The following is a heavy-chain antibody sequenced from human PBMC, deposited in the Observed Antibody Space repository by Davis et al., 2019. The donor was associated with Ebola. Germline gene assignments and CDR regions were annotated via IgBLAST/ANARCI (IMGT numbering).Heavy chain of an antibody. J-gene: IGHJ4*02. CDR3: ARGGVAYSDLDY. CDR2: MNPNSGNT. D-gene: IGHD2-21*01. Sequence: ASVKVSCKASGYTFTGYYMHWVRQAPGQGLEWMGWMNPNSGNTGYAQKFQGRVTMTRENSMSTAYMELGSLGSEDTAVYFCARGGVAYSDLDYWGQGTLVAVSS. CDR1: GYTFTGYY. V-gene: IGHV1-8*02.